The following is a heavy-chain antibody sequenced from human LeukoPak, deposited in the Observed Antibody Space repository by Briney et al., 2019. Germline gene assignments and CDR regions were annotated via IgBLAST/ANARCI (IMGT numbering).Heavy chain of an antibody. D-gene: IGHD6-6*01. CDR2: IRYDGSNK. J-gene: IGHJ4*02. CDR3: AKDLRPYSSSSPFDY. CDR1: GFTFSSYG. V-gene: IGHV3-30*02. Sequence: GGSLRLSCAASGFTFSSYGMHWVRQAPGKGLEWVAFIRYDGSNKYYADSVKGRFTISRDNSKNTLYLQMNSLRAEDTAVYYCAKDLRPYSSSSPFDYWGQGTLVTVSS.